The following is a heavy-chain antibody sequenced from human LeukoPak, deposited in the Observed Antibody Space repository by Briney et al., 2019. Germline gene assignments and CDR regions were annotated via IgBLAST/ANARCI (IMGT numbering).Heavy chain of an antibody. CDR3: ARGGPYYYDSSGYRNWFDP. J-gene: IGHJ5*02. Sequence: PSETLSLTCTVSGGSISSHYWSWIRQPPGKGLEWIGYIYYSGSTNYNPSLKSRVTISVATSKNQFSLKLSSVTAADTAVYYCARGGPYYYDSSGYRNWFDPWGQGTLVTVSS. CDR2: IYYSGST. V-gene: IGHV4-59*11. D-gene: IGHD3-22*01. CDR1: GGSISSHY.